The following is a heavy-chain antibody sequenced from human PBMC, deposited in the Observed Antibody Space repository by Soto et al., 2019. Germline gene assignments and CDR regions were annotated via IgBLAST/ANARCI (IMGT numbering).Heavy chain of an antibody. CDR1: GGYFIGYY. D-gene: IGHD6-6*01. CDR3: ARVSAYSSSSLWFVP. Sequence: SETMSLTCAVDGGYFIGYYLSWIRQPTGKGLEWIGEINHSGSTNYNPSLKSRVTISVDTSKNQFSLKLSSVTAADTAVYYCARVSAYSSSSLWFVPWGQGTLVTVSS. J-gene: IGHJ5*02. V-gene: IGHV4-34*01. CDR2: INHSGST.